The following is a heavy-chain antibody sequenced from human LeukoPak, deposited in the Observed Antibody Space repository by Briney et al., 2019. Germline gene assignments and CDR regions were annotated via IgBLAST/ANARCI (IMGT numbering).Heavy chain of an antibody. CDR2: ISGSGGST. CDR1: GFTFSSYA. V-gene: IGHV3-23*01. J-gene: IGHJ4*02. CDR3: TTDGVGVEGATYDN. D-gene: IGHD1-26*01. Sequence: QPGGSLRLSCAASGFTFSSYAMSWVRQAPGKGLEWVSAISGSGGSTYCADSVKGRFTISRDNSKNTLYLQMNSLKTEDTAVYYCTTDGVGVEGATYDNWGQGTLVSVSS.